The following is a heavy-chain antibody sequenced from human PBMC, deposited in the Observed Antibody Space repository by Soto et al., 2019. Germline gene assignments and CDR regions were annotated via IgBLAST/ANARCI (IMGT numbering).Heavy chain of an antibody. D-gene: IGHD6-19*01. Sequence: PSETLSLTCAVYGGCFSGYYWSWIRQPPGKGLEWIGEINHSGSTNYNPSLKSRVTISVDTSKNQFSLKLSSVTAADTAVYYCARGPSGIAVAGTFDYWGQGTLVTVSS. J-gene: IGHJ4*02. CDR1: GGCFSGYY. V-gene: IGHV4-34*01. CDR2: INHSGST. CDR3: ARGPSGIAVAGTFDY.